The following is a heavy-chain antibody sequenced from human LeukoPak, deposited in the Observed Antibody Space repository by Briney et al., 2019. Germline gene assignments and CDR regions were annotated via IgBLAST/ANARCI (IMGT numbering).Heavy chain of an antibody. CDR1: GFTFSSYA. CDR2: ISSNGGST. V-gene: IGHV3-64D*06. Sequence: PGGSLRLSCSASGFTFSSYAMHWVRQAPGKGLEYVSTISSNGGSTYYADSVKGRFTISRDNSKNTLYLQMSSLRAEDTAVYYCVKDLAVAGFTNRFDPWGQGTLVTVPS. CDR3: VKDLAVAGFTNRFDP. J-gene: IGHJ5*02. D-gene: IGHD6-19*01.